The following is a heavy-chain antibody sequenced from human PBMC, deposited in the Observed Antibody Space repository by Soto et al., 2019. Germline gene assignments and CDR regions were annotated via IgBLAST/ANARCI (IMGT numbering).Heavy chain of an antibody. Sequence: PGGSLRLSCAASGFTFISYGMHWVLQAPCKGLEWVAVIWYDGSNKYYADSVKGRFTISRDNSKNTLYLQMNSLRAEDTAVYYCARDRVLVAAAEIFDYWGQGTLVTVS. V-gene: IGHV3-33*01. J-gene: IGHJ4*02. CDR2: IWYDGSNK. CDR3: ARDRVLVAAAEIFDY. D-gene: IGHD2-15*01. CDR1: GFTFISYG.